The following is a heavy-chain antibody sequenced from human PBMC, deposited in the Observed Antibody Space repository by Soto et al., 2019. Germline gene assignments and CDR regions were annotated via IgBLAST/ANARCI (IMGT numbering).Heavy chain of an antibody. D-gene: IGHD6-19*01. V-gene: IGHV1-69*13. CDR3: ARGPVAGYNWFDP. CDR2: IIPIFGTA. CDR1: GGTFSSYA. Sequence: ASVKVSCKASGGTFSSYAISWVRQAPGQGLEWMGGIIPIFGTANYAQKFQGRVTITADESTSTAYMELSSLRSEDTAVYYCARGPVAGYNWFDPWGQGTLVTVSS. J-gene: IGHJ5*02.